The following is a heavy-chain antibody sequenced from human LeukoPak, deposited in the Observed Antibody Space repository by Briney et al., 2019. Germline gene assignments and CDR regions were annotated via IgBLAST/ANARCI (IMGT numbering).Heavy chain of an antibody. CDR1: GGSISSGDYY. V-gene: IGHV4-30-4*01. CDR3: AREGRDGGFDY. CDR2: IYYSGST. D-gene: IGHD3-16*01. Sequence: SETLSLTCTVSGGSISSGDYYWSWIRQPPGKGLEWIGYIYYSGSTYYNPSLKSRVTISVDTSKNQFSLKLSSVTAADTAVYYCAREGRDGGFDYWGKGPWSPSPQ. J-gene: IGHJ4*03.